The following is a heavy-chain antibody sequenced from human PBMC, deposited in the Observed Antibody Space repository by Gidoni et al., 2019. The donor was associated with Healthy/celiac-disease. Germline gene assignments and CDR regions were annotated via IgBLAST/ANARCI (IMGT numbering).Heavy chain of an antibody. D-gene: IGHD1-1*01. CDR1: EFTFSRYS. V-gene: IGHV3-48*02. CDR2: ISSSSSTI. J-gene: IGHJ3*02. Sequence: EVQLVESGGGLVQPGGSLRLSCAASEFTFSRYSMNWVRQAPGKGLEWVSYISSSSSTIYYADSVKGRFTISRDNAKNSLYLQMNSLRDEDTAVYYCAREEKDWTYGVWGHDAFDIWGQGTMVTVSS. CDR3: AREEKDWTYGVWGHDAFDI.